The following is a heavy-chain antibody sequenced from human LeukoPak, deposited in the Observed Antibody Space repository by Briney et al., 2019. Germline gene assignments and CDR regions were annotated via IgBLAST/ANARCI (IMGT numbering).Heavy chain of an antibody. CDR2: ISDSGSAI. D-gene: IGHD3-22*01. CDR3: ARRGYYYDSSGYYLGGFDY. Sequence: GGSLRLSCAASGFTFSDYYMSWFRQAPGKGLEWVSYISDSGSAISYADSVKGRFTISRDNAKNSLYLQMNSLRAEDTAVYYCARRGYYYDSSGYYLGGFDYWGQGTLVTVSS. CDR1: GFTFSDYY. J-gene: IGHJ4*02. V-gene: IGHV3-11*04.